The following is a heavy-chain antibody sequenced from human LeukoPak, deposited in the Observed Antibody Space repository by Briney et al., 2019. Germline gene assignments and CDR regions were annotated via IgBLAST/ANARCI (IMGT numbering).Heavy chain of an antibody. D-gene: IGHD3-10*01. Sequence: GGSLRLSCAASGFTFSSYSMNWVREAPGKGLEWVANIQHDGSDQYYEDSVKGRFTISRDNAKDSLFLPMNSLRAEDTAVYFCARSFLMPFGEFLSGGFDVWGQGAMVTVSS. J-gene: IGHJ3*01. CDR3: ARSFLMPFGEFLSGGFDV. CDR2: IQHDGSDQ. CDR1: GFTFSSYS. V-gene: IGHV3-7*01.